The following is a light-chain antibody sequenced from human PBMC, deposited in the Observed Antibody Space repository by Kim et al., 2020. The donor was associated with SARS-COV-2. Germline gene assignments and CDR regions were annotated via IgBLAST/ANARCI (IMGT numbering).Light chain of an antibody. CDR2: CGN. CDR1: TLATKT. V-gene: IGLV3-21*04. Sequence: APGQPATSSCGGDTLATKTVHWYRHSPGQAPVLVIQCGNERSSGIPERFSGSSSGNMATLTISRIEAGDEADYYCQVWDSHSDHVVFGGGTQLTVL. CDR3: QVWDSHSDHVV. J-gene: IGLJ2*01.